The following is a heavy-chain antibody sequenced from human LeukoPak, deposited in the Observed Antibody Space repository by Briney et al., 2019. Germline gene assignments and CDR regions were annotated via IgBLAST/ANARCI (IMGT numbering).Heavy chain of an antibody. D-gene: IGHD1-26*01. CDR2: IYYCGST. J-gene: IGHJ4*02. CDR3: ARTNIGSYRYGYYFDY. Sequence: SETLSLTCTVSGGSISSYYWSWIRQPPGRGLEWIGYIYYCGSTNYNPSLKSRVTISVDTSKNQFSLKVSSVTAADTAVYYCARTNIGSYRYGYYFDYWGQGTLVTVSS. CDR1: GGSISSYY. V-gene: IGHV4-59*01.